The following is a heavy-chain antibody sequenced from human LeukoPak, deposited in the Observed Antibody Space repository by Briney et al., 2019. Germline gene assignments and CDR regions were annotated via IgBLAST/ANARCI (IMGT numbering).Heavy chain of an antibody. D-gene: IGHD3-3*01. CDR3: ARVWGDYDFWSGYPPNWFDP. CDR1: GYTFTSYG. Sequence: ASVKVSCKASGYTFTSYGISWVRQAPGQGLEWMGWISAYNGNTNNAQKLQGRVTMTTDASTSTAYMELRSLRSDDTAVYYCARVWGDYDFWSGYPPNWFDPWGQGTLVTVSS. CDR2: ISAYNGNT. V-gene: IGHV1-18*01. J-gene: IGHJ5*02.